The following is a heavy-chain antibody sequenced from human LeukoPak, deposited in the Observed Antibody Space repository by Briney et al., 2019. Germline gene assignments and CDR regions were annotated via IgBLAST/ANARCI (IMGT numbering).Heavy chain of an antibody. Sequence: RGESLKISCKGSGYTFSAYWIGWVRQMPGKGLEWMGIIYPDDSDTKYSPSFQGQVTISADKSISTAYLQWSGLKASDTAMYYCIRDTYSSAWGYYFDTWGQGTLVTVSS. CDR1: GYTFSAYW. V-gene: IGHV5-51*01. J-gene: IGHJ4*02. CDR2: IYPDDSDT. CDR3: IRDTYSSAWGYYFDT. D-gene: IGHD6-19*01.